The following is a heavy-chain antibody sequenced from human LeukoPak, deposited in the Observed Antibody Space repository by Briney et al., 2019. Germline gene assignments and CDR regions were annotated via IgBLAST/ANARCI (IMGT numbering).Heavy chain of an antibody. CDR3: ARFGTTYYYGSGSYWEYYFDY. V-gene: IGHV4-34*01. CDR1: GGSISSYY. J-gene: IGHJ4*02. D-gene: IGHD3-10*01. CDR2: INHSGST. Sequence: SETLSLTCTVSGGSISSYYWSWIRQPPGKGLEWIGEINHSGSTNYNPSLKSRVTISVDTSKNQFSLKLSSVTAADTAVYYCARFGTTYYYGSGSYWEYYFDYWGQGTLVTVSS.